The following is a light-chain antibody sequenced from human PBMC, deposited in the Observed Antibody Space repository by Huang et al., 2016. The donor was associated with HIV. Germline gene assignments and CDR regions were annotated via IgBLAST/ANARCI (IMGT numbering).Light chain of an antibody. J-gene: IGKJ5*01. Sequence: IQMTQSPTSLSASVGDRVSIVCRASQSISTYLNWYQQKPGKPPKLLRSSASTLHSGVPSRFSGSGSGTDFTLTIRGLQLDDFATYYCQQSYSALSSFGPGTRL. CDR2: SAS. CDR1: QSISTY. V-gene: IGKV1-39*01. CDR3: QQSYSALSS.